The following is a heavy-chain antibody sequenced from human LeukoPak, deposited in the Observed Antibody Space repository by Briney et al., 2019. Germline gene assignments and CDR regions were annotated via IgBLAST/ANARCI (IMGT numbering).Heavy chain of an antibody. Sequence: AGSLRLSCVASGFTLSNYVMSWVRQAPGKGLEWVSLIYSAGSTYYADTVKGRFTISRDNSKNTLYLQMNSLRAEDTAVYYCARDWGYSGPTTYFDYWGQGTLVTVSS. J-gene: IGHJ4*02. CDR3: ARDWGYSGPTTYFDY. CDR1: GFTLSNYV. CDR2: IYSAGST. D-gene: IGHD1-26*01. V-gene: IGHV3-66*01.